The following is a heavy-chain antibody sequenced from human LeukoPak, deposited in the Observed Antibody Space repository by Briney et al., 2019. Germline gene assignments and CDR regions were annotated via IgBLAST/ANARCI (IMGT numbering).Heavy chain of an antibody. V-gene: IGHV4-59*08. J-gene: IGHJ6*02. CDR3: AGHLDYYGMDV. Sequence: PSETLSLTCTVSGGSISSYYWSWIRQPPGKGLEWIGYIYYSGSTNYNPSLKSRVTISVDTSKNQFSLKLSSATAADTAVYYCAGHLDYYGMDVWGQGTTVTVSS. CDR2: IYYSGST. CDR1: GGSISSYY.